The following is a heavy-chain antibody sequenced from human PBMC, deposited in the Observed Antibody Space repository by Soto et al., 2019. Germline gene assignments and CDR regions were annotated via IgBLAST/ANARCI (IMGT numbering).Heavy chain of an antibody. CDR1: GNTFTSYD. J-gene: IGHJ4*02. V-gene: IGHV1-8*01. CDR2: MNPNSGNT. Sequence: QVPLVQSGAEVKKPGASWKVSCKASGNTFTSYDITWVRQATGQGLKGMGWMNPNSGNTGYAQKFQGRVTMTRNTSISTAYMELSSLRSEDTAVYYCARGGPMYSSSSGYDYWGQGTLVTVSS. D-gene: IGHD6-6*01. CDR3: ARGGPMYSSSSGYDY.